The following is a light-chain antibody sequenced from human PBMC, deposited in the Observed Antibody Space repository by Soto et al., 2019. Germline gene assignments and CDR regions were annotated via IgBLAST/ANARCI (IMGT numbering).Light chain of an antibody. CDR2: GES. CDR1: QSVSSN. J-gene: IGKJ4*01. CDR3: QEYSNWPSFT. Sequence: EIVMTQSPDTLSVSPGEGATLSCRASQSVSSNLAWYQQKPGQAPRLLIYGESTRATGIPDRFSGSGTGTDVTLTISSLESEDFAVYYWQEYSNWPSFTFGGGTRVEIK. V-gene: IGKV3-15*01.